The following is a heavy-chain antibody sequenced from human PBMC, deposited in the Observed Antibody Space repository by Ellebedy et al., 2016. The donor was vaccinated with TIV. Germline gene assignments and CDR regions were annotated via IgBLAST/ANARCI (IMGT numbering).Heavy chain of an antibody. CDR2: ISAYNGNT. J-gene: IGHJ5*02. Sequence: AASVKVSCKASGYTFTSYGISWVRQAPGQGLEWMGWISAYNGNTNYAQKFQGRVTMTTDTSTRTADMELRSLRSDDTAVYYCARDGYPGYGDYEGWFDRWGQGTLVTVSS. CDR3: ARDGYPGYGDYEGWFDR. V-gene: IGHV1-18*01. D-gene: IGHD4-17*01. CDR1: GYTFTSYG.